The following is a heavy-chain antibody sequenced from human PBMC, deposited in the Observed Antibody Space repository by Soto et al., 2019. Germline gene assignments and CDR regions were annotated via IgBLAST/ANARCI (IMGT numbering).Heavy chain of an antibody. D-gene: IGHD2-2*02. J-gene: IGHJ5*02. CDR1: GGSISSGGYS. CDR3: ARAPRDIVVVPAAISLAFDP. V-gene: IGHV4-30-2*01. Sequence: PSETLSLTCAVSGGSISSGGYSWSWIRQPPGKGLEWIGYIYHSGSTYYNPSLKSRVTISVDRSKNQFSLKLSPVTAADTAVYYCARAPRDIVVVPAAISLAFDPWGQGTLVTVSS. CDR2: IYHSGST.